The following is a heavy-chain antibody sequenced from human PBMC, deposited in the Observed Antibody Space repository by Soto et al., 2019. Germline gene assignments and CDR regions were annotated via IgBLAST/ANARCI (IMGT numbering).Heavy chain of an antibody. J-gene: IGHJ6*02. CDR2: IKQDGSEK. Sequence: SLRLSCAASGFTFSSYWMSWVRQAPGKGLEWVANIKQDGSEKYYVDSVKGRFTISRDNAKNSLYLQMNSLRAEDTAVYYCARDSSSWYIYYYYYCGMDVWGQGTTVTVSS. V-gene: IGHV3-7*01. CDR1: GFTFSSYW. D-gene: IGHD6-13*01. CDR3: ARDSSSWYIYYYYYCGMDV.